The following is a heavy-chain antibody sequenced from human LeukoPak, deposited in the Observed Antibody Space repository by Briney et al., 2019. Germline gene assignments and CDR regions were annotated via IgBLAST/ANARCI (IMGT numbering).Heavy chain of an antibody. CDR1: GFTFSNYW. V-gene: IGHV3-7*01. D-gene: IGHD6-25*01. Sequence: GGSLRLSCAASGFTFSNYWMSWVRQAPRKGLEWVANIKQDGSETYYVDSVKGRFIISRDNAKNSQYLQMNSLRVEDTAVYYCARDRSGSINWGQGKLVTVSS. CDR2: IKQDGSET. J-gene: IGHJ4*02. CDR3: ARDRSGSIN.